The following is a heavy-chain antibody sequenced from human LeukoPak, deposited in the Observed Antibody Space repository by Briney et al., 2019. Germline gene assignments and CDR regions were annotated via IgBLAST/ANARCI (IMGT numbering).Heavy chain of an antibody. D-gene: IGHD3-10*01. J-gene: IGHJ6*02. CDR2: INHSGST. V-gene: IGHV4-34*01. CDR3: ARGGGRGSWGYYYYGMDV. CDR1: GGSFSGYY. Sequence: SETLSLTCAVYGGSFSGYYWSWIRQPPGKGLEWIGEINHSGSTNYNPSLKSRVTISVDTSKNHFSLKLSSVTAADTAVYYCARGGGRGSWGYYYYGMDVWGQGTTVTVSS.